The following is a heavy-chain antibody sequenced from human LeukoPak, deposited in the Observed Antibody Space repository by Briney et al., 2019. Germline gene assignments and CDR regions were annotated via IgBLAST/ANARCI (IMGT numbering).Heavy chain of an antibody. J-gene: IGHJ4*02. CDR3: AREGGPLYYYDSSDPSVDS. V-gene: IGHV4-39*07. D-gene: IGHD3-22*01. CDR2: IYYSGST. Sequence: SETLSLTCTVSGGSISSSSYYWGWIRQTPGKGLEWIGSIYYSGSTYYNPSLKSRVTISVDTSKNQFSLKLSSVTAADTAVYYCAREGGPLYYYDSSDPSVDSWGQGTLVTVSS. CDR1: GGSISSSSYY.